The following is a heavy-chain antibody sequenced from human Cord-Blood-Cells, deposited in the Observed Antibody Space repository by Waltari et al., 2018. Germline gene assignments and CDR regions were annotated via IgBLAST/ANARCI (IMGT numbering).Heavy chain of an antibody. J-gene: IGHJ4*02. V-gene: IGHV4-39*01. CDR3: AITIIAAAGPYFDY. Sequence: QLQLQESGPGLVKPSETLSLTCTVSGGSISSSSYYWGWIRTPPGKGLEWIGSIYYSGSTYYNPSLKSRVTISVDTSKNQFSLKLSSVTAADTAVYYCAITIIAAAGPYFDYWGQGTLVTVSS. D-gene: IGHD6-13*01. CDR1: GGSISSSSYY. CDR2: IYYSGST.